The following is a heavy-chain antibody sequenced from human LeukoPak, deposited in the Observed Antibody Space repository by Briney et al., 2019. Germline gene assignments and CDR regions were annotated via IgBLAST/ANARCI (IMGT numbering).Heavy chain of an antibody. CDR3: ALIWFGELLDAFDI. J-gene: IGHJ3*02. CDR1: GYTFTGYY. CDR2: INPNSGGT. V-gene: IGHV1-2*02. Sequence: GASVKVSCKASGYTFTGYYLHWVRQAPGQGLEWMGWINPNSGGTNYAQKFQGRVTMTRDTSISTAYMELSRLRSDDTGVYYCALIWFGELLDAFDIWGQGTMVTVSS. D-gene: IGHD3-10*01.